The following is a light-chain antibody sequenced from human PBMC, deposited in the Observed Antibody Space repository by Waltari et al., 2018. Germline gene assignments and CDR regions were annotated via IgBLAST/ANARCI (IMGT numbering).Light chain of an antibody. V-gene: IGLV2-14*03. CDR3: SSYTRRNTVI. J-gene: IGLJ2*01. Sequence: QSALAQPASVSGSPGQSITISCTGTDSDIGAYNYVSWYQQHPGIAPKLLLYDVSDRPSGVSDRFSGSKSGKTASLTISGLQPEDAADYCCSSYTRRNTVIFGGGTKLTVV. CDR2: DVS. CDR1: DSDIGAYNY.